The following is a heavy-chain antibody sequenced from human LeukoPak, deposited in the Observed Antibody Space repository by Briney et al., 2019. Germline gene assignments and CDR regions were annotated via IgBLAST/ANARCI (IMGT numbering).Heavy chain of an antibody. Sequence: PSETLSLTCTVSGGSIGTYYWSWIRQSPGNGLEWIGYIYVTGSTRYNPYLQSRVTISVDTSRNQFFLKMSSVTAADTAVYYCARHIGGGIEDMDVWGKGTKVTVSS. CDR3: ARHIGGGIEDMDV. J-gene: IGHJ6*03. V-gene: IGHV4-59*08. D-gene: IGHD3-16*02. CDR2: IYVTGST. CDR1: GGSIGTYY.